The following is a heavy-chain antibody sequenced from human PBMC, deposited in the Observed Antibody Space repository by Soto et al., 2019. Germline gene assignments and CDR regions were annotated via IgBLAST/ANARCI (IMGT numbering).Heavy chain of an antibody. CDR3: AREGSYSAYHFAHGIQLWSFDF. J-gene: IGHJ4*02. CDR2: IFSSGST. CDR1: GGSINTFY. Sequence: PSETLSLTCTVSGGSINTFYWSWVRQPAGKGLEWIGRIFSSGSTSFNPSLESRVAMSVDTSKNHFSLNLSSVTAADMAVYYCAREGSYSAYHFAHGIQLWSFDFWGQGALVTVS. V-gene: IGHV4-4*07. D-gene: IGHD5-12*01.